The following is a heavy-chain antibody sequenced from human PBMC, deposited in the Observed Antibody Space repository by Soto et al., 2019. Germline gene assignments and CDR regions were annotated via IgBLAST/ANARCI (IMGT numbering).Heavy chain of an antibody. J-gene: IGHJ3*02. CDR3: ARPMGIAVNAFDI. CDR2: IKQDGSEK. CDR1: GFTFSSYW. D-gene: IGHD6-19*01. Sequence: GGSLRLSCAASGFTFSSYWMSWVRQAPGKGLEWVANIKQDGSEKYYVDSVKGRFTISRDNAKNSLYLQMNSLRAEDTAVYYCARPMGIAVNAFDIWGQGTMVTVS. V-gene: IGHV3-7*01.